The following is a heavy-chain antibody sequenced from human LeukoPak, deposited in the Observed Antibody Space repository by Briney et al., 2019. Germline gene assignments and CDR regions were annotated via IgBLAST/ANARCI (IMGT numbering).Heavy chain of an antibody. V-gene: IGHV1-8*01. CDR2: MNPNSGNT. CDR3: ARRYSYGYYYYYYMDV. CDR1: GYTLTSYD. D-gene: IGHD5-18*01. J-gene: IGHJ6*03. Sequence: ASVKVSCKASGYTLTSYDINWVRQATGQGLEWMGWMNPNSGNTGYAQKFQGRVTMTRNTSISTAYMELSSLRSEDTAVYYCARRYSYGYYYYYYMDVWGKGTTVTISS.